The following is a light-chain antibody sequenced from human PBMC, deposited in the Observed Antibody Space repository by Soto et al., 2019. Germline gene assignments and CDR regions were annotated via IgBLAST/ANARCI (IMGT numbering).Light chain of an antibody. J-gene: IGLJ1*01. Sequence: QSVLTQPASVSGSPGQSITISCTGTSSDVGGYNFVSWYQQHPGKAPKLVIFEVSNRPSGVSHRFSGSKSGNTASLAISGLQSEDEAEYYCATWDDSLNLLYVFGTGTKLTVL. V-gene: IGLV2-14*01. CDR3: ATWDDSLNLLYV. CDR1: SSDVGGYNF. CDR2: EVS.